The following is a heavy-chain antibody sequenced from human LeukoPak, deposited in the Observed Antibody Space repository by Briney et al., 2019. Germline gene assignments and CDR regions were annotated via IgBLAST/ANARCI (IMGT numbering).Heavy chain of an antibody. CDR1: GFTFADYA. J-gene: IGHJ4*02. Sequence: PGGSLRLSCAASGFTFADYAMYWVRQAPGKGLEWVSPISGDGDSAYYADSVKGRFTISRDNSKNSLYLQMNSLRTEDTALYYCAKDSLEAAGNWDSWGQGTLVTVSS. D-gene: IGHD6-13*01. CDR2: ISGDGDSA. V-gene: IGHV3-43*02. CDR3: AKDSLEAAGNWDS.